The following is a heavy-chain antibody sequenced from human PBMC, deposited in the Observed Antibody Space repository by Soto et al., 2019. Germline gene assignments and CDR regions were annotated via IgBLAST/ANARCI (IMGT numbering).Heavy chain of an antibody. CDR3: ARHFSVDYFDY. V-gene: IGHV4-39*01. CDR2: IYYSGNT. Sequence: SETLSLTCTVSGGSISRSYYYWGWIRQPPGKGLEWIGSIYYSGNTYYNPSLKSRVTISVDRSKNQFSLKLSSVTAADTAVYYCARHFSVDYFDYWGQGALVTVSS. CDR1: GGSISRSYYY. J-gene: IGHJ4*02.